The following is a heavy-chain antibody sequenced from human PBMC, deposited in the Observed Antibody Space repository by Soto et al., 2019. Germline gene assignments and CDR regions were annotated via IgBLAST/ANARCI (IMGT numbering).Heavy chain of an antibody. CDR3: ARPASASYYYMDV. V-gene: IGHV3-9*01. D-gene: IGHD6-25*01. J-gene: IGHJ6*03. CDR2: ISWNSGSI. Sequence: GGSLRLSCAASGFTLDDYAMHWVLQAPGKGLEWVSGISWNSGSIGYADSVKGRFTISRDNAKNSLYLQMNSLRAEDTALYYCARPASASYYYMDVWGKGTTVTVS. CDR1: GFTLDDYA.